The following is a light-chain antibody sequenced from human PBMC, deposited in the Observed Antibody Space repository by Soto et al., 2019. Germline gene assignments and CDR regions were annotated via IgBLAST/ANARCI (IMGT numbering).Light chain of an antibody. CDR2: EVS. Sequence: QSVLTQPASVSGSPGQSITISCTGTSTDVGDSNHVSWYQHHPGKAPKLMIYEVSYRPSGVSNRFSGSKSAYTASLTISGLQAEDEADYYCNSQTTSGIRVFGTGTKVTVL. CDR3: NSQTTSGIRV. CDR1: STDVGDSNH. J-gene: IGLJ1*01. V-gene: IGLV2-14*01.